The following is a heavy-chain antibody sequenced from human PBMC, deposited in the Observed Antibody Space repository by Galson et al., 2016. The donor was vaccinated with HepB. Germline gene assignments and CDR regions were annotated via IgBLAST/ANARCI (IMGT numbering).Heavy chain of an antibody. CDR2: VYSEGRT. V-gene: IGHV4-39*01. CDR3: ARTATAYYWEHVFDI. J-gene: IGHJ3*02. CDR1: GGSIYRSNYF. D-gene: IGHD3-9*01. Sequence: SETLSLTCSVSGGSIYRSNYFWAWIRQPPGKGLEYIGSVYSEGRTYFNPSLKSRVTISVDTSKNQFSLKLSSVTAADTAIFYCARTATAYYWEHVFDIWGQGTMVTVSS.